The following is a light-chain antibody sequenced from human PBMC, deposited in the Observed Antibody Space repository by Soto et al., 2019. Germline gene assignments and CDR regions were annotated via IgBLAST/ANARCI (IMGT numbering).Light chain of an antibody. CDR1: ESISSHY. CDR3: QNFGESPFT. Sequence: EVVLMQSPDTLSLSPGETATLSCRASESISSHYIAWYQHKPGQAPRLLIFGASNRATGIPDRFSGSWSGTYFTLTISRLAAEDFAMYYCQNFGESPFTFGPGTKVDIK. CDR2: GAS. J-gene: IGKJ3*01. V-gene: IGKV3-20*01.